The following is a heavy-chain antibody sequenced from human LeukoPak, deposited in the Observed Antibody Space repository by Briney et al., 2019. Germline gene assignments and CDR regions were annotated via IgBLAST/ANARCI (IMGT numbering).Heavy chain of an antibody. CDR1: GGTFSSYA. V-gene: IGHV1-69*05. J-gene: IGHJ4*02. Sequence: GASVKVSCKAFGGTFSSYAISWVRQAPGQGLEWMGGIIPIFGTANYAQKFQGRVTITTDESTSTAYMELSSLRSEDTAVYYCARARLGYCSSTSCPVGDYWGQGTLVTVSS. D-gene: IGHD2-2*01. CDR2: IIPIFGTA. CDR3: ARARLGYCSSTSCPVGDY.